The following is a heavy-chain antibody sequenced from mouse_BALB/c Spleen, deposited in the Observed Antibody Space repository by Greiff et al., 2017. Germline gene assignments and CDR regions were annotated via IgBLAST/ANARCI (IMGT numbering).Heavy chain of an antibody. J-gene: IGHJ2*01. D-gene: IGHD2-1*01. CDR2: INPSNGRT. Sequence: QVQLQQPGAELVKPGASVKLSCKASGYTFTSYWMHWVKQRPGQGLEWIGEINPSNGRTNYNEKFKSKATLTVDKSSSTAYMQLSSLTSEDSAVYYCARDGNYVRDYWGQGTTLTVSS. V-gene: IGHV1S81*02. CDR3: ARDGNYVRDY. CDR1: GYTFTSYW.